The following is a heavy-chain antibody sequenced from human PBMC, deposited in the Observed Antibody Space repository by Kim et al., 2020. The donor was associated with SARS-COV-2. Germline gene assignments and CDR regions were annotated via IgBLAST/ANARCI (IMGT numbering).Heavy chain of an antibody. CDR1: GGSFSGYY. J-gene: IGHJ4*02. CDR2: INHSGST. D-gene: IGHD2-8*01. Sequence: SETLSLTCAVYGGSFSGYYWSWIRQPPGKGLEWIGEINHSGSTNYNPSLKSRVTISVDTSKNQFSLKLSSVTAADTAVYYCARGRGLMSSRGKVPFDYWGQGTLVTVSS. CDR3: ARGRGLMSSRGKVPFDY. V-gene: IGHV4-34*01.